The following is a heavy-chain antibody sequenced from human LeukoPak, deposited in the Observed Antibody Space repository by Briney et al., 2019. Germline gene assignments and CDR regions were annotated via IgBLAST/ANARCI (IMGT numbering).Heavy chain of an antibody. Sequence: PGGSLRLSCAASGFTFSSYWMNWVRQAPGKGLEWVASIKHDGGEKYYVDSMRGRFTISRDNAKNSLYLQMNSLRAEDTAVYFCARSSWYVPNYWGQGTLVTVSS. V-gene: IGHV3-7*04. J-gene: IGHJ4*02. CDR2: IKHDGGEK. CDR3: ARSSWYVPNY. D-gene: IGHD6-13*01. CDR1: GFTFSSYW.